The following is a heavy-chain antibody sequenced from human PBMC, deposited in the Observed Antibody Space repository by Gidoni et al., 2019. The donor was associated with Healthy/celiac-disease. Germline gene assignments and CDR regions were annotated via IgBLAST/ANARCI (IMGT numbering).Heavy chain of an antibody. D-gene: IGHD3-16*02. CDR3: ARGRGRRLGELSLLGY. CDR1: GGSSSGYY. V-gene: IGHV4-34*01. J-gene: IGHJ4*02. Sequence: QVQLQQWGAGLLKPSETLSLTCAVYGGSSSGYYWSWIRQPPGKGLEWIGEINHSGSTNYNPSLKSRVTISVDTSKNQFSLKLSSVTAADTAVYYCARGRGRRLGELSLLGYWGQGTLVTVSS. CDR2: INHSGST.